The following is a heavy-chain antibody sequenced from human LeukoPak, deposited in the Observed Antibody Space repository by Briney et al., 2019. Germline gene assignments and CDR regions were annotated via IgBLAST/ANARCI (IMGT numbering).Heavy chain of an antibody. CDR1: GYTFTSYD. V-gene: IGHV1-8*01. J-gene: IGHJ4*02. CDR2: KGDRHGYT. Sequence: ASVKVSCKASGYTFTSYDINWVRQAPGQGLEWMGWKGDRHGYTGSAQRFKGRITMTRDTSISTVYMELSSLTSDDTAVYYCARVWISGDVSEYYFEIWGQGTLVTVSS. D-gene: IGHD5/OR15-5a*01. CDR3: ARVWISGDVSEYYFEI.